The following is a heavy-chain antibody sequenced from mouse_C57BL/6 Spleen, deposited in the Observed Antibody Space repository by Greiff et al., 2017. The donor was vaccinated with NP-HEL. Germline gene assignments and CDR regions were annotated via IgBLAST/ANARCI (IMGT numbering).Heavy chain of an antibody. CDR1: GYAFSSYW. D-gene: IGHD1-1*02. V-gene: IGHV1-80*01. CDR2: IYPGDGDT. Sequence: QVQLQQSGAELVKPGASVKISCKASGYAFSSYWMNWVKQRPGKGLEWIGQIYPGDGDTNYNGKFKGKATLTADKSSSTAYMQLSSLTSEDSAVYFCARIGGYYWYFDVWGTGTTVTVSS. J-gene: IGHJ1*03. CDR3: ARIGGYYWYFDV.